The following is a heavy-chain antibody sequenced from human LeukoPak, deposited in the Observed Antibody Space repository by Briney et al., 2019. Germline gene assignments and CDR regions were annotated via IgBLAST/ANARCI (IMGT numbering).Heavy chain of an antibody. J-gene: IGHJ4*02. Sequence: PGGSLRLSCAASGFTFSRYWMSWVRQAPGKGLEWVADIKQDGSEKYYVDSVKGRFTISRDNAKNSLYLQMNSLRAEDTAVYYCARDDYSSSDYWGQGTLVTVS. CDR2: IKQDGSEK. V-gene: IGHV3-7*03. CDR3: ARDDYSSSDY. D-gene: IGHD6-6*01. CDR1: GFTFSRYW.